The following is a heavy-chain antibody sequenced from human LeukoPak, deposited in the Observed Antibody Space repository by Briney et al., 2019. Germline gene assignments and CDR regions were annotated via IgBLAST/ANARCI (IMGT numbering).Heavy chain of an antibody. D-gene: IGHD3-22*01. CDR1: GFTFSNYE. Sequence: PGGSLRLSCAASGFTFSNYEMHWVRQAPGKGLEWMALISYDGSNKYYSDSVKGRFTISRDNSKNTLYLQMNSLRTEDTSVYYCARGKTMNYGMDVWGQGTTVTVSS. V-gene: IGHV3-30*03. CDR2: ISYDGSNK. CDR3: ARGKTMNYGMDV. J-gene: IGHJ6*02.